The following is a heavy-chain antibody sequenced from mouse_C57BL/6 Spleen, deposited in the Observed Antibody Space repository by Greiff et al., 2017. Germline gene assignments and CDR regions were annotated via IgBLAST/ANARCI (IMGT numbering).Heavy chain of an antibody. J-gene: IGHJ3*01. CDR2: INPNYGTT. CDR1: GYSFTDYN. D-gene: IGHD2-3*01. CDR3: ARGSYDGYYAWFAY. Sequence: VKPGASVKISCKASGYSFTDYNMNWVKQSNGKSLEWIGVINPNYGTTSYNQKFKGKATLTVDQSSSTAYMQRNSLTSEDSAVYYCARGSYDGYYAWFAYWGQGTLVTVSA. V-gene: IGHV1-39*01.